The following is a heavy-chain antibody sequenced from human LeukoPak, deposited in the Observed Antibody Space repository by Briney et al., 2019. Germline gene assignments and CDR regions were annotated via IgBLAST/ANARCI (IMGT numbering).Heavy chain of an antibody. V-gene: IGHV1-2*02. J-gene: IGHJ4*02. CDR3: ASVNSVADDSSDY. CDR1: GYTFTGYY. D-gene: IGHD3-22*01. Sequence: GASVKVSCKASGYTFTGYYMHWVRQAPGQGLEWMGWINPNSGGTNYAQKFQGRVTMTRDTSISTAYMELSRLRSDDTVVYYCASVNSVADDSSDYWGQGTLVTVSS. CDR2: INPNSGGT.